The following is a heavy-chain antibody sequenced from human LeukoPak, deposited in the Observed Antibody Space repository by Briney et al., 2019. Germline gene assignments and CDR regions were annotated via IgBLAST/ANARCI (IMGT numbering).Heavy chain of an antibody. CDR2: ISAYNGNT. D-gene: IGHD3-3*01. CDR1: GYTFTSYG. V-gene: IGHV1-18*01. Sequence: ASVKVSCKASGYTFTSYGISWVRQAPGQGLEWMGWISAYNGNTNYAQKLQGRVTMTTDTSTSTAHMELRSLRSDDTAVYYCARDRAIFGVVSPSDFFYYMDVWGKGTTVTVSS. J-gene: IGHJ6*03. CDR3: ARDRAIFGVVSPSDFFYYMDV.